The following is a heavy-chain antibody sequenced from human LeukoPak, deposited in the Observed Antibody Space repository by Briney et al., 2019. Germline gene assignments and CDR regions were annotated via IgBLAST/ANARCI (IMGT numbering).Heavy chain of an antibody. CDR2: IKQDGSEK. J-gene: IGHJ6*02. CDR3: ARDPYSSSWSYGMDV. CDR1: GFTFSSYW. D-gene: IGHD6-13*01. V-gene: IGHV3-7*05. Sequence: GGSLRLSCTASGFTFSSYWMSWVRQTPEKGLEWVANIKQDGSEKVNVDSVKGRFTISRDNAKSSLYLQMSGLRAEDTAVYYCARDPYSSSWSYGMDVWGQGTTVTVSS.